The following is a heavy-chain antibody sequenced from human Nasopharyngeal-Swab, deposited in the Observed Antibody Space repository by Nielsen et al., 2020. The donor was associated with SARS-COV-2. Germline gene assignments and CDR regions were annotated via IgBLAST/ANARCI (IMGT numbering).Heavy chain of an antibody. CDR3: ARSVGSFYGQGAFDI. Sequence: GGSLRLSCTPSGLTFGDYAMSWFRQAPGKGLEGVGFISSKTYGGAPEYAASVKGRFTISRDGAESIAYLQMNSLETEDTGVYYCARSVGSFYGQGAFDIWGQGTMVTVSS. CDR2: ISSKTYGGAP. D-gene: IGHD1-26*01. J-gene: IGHJ3*02. CDR1: GLTFGDYA. V-gene: IGHV3-49*01.